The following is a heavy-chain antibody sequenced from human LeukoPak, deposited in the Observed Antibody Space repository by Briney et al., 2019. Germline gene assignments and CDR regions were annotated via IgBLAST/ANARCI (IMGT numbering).Heavy chain of an antibody. V-gene: IGHV1-69*02. CDR1: GGTFSSYT. CDR3: ARVPPRYCGGDC. Sequence: SEKISCKASGGTFSSYTISWVRQAPGQGLEWMGRIIPILGIANYAQKFQGRVTITADKSTSTAYMELSGLRSEDTAVYYCARVPPRYCGGDCWGQGTLVTVSS. CDR2: IIPILGIA. J-gene: IGHJ4*02. D-gene: IGHD2-21*01.